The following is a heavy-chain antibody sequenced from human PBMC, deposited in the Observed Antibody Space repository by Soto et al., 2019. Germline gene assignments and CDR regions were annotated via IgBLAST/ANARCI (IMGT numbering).Heavy chain of an antibody. J-gene: IGHJ4*02. CDR2: IKWDASEK. V-gene: IGHV3-7*01. Sequence: GGSLRLSCAASGFTVGYYWMSWVRQAPGKGLEWLATIKWDASEKKYVDSVKGRFTMSRDNAKNSVYLQMDSLRAEDTAVYYCASLFASTYSPRPFDFWGQGTQVTVSS. CDR1: GFTVGYYW. D-gene: IGHD2-15*01. CDR3: ASLFASTYSPRPFDF.